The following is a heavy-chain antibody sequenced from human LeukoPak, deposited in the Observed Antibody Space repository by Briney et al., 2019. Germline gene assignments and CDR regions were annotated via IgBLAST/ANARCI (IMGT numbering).Heavy chain of an antibody. V-gene: IGHV1-69*05. J-gene: IGHJ4*02. CDR3: ARTSIAAAGPLDY. D-gene: IGHD6-13*01. CDR2: IIPIFGTA. CDR1: GGTFISYA. Sequence: SVKVSCXASGGTFISYAISWVRQAPGQGLEWMGRIIPIFGTANYAQKFQGRVTITTDESTSTAYMELSSLRSEDTAVYYCARTSIAAAGPLDYWGQGTLVTVSS.